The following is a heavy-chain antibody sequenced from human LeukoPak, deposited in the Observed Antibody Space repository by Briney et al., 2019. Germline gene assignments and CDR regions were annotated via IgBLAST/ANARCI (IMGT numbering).Heavy chain of an antibody. CDR2: INHSGST. CDR1: GGSFSGYY. D-gene: IGHD6-13*01. CDR3: ARAGSIAAAGTFRRARFDP. Sequence: SETLSLTCAVYGGSFSGYYWSWIRQPPGKGPEWIGEINHSGSTNYNPSLKSRVTISVDTPKNQFSLKLSSVTAADTAVYYCARAGSIAAAGTFRRARFDPWGQGTLVTVSS. J-gene: IGHJ5*02. V-gene: IGHV4-34*01.